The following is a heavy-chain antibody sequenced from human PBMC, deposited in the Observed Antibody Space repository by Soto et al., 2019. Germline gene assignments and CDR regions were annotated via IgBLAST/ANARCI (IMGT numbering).Heavy chain of an antibody. CDR2: TYYRSKWSN. D-gene: IGHD2-8*02. J-gene: IGHJ3*02. Sequence: SQTLSLTCAISGDSVSSNSAAWNWIRQSPSRGLECLGRTYYRSKWSNDYAVSVKSRITINPDTTKNQFSLQLNSVTPEDTAVYYCASLSLTGGAFDIWGQGTMVTVSS. CDR1: GDSVSSNSAA. CDR3: ASLSLTGGAFDI. V-gene: IGHV6-1*01.